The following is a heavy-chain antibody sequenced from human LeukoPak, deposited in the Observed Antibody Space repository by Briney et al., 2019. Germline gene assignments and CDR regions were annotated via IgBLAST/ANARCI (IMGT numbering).Heavy chain of an antibody. J-gene: IGHJ6*02. V-gene: IGHV3-30*03. CDR1: GFTFSSYG. CDR2: ISYDGSNK. D-gene: IGHD3-22*01. Sequence: GRSLRLSCAASGFTFSSYGMHWVRQAPGKGLEWVAVISYDGSNKYYADSVKGRFTISRDNSKNTLYLQMGSLRAEDMAVYYCARESYYYDSSGYYNYGMDVWGQGTTVTVSS. CDR3: ARESYYYDSSGYYNYGMDV.